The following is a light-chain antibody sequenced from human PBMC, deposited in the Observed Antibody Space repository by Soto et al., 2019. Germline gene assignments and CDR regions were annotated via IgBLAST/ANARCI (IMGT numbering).Light chain of an antibody. Sequence: EIVLTQSPATLSLSPGERATLSCRASQSVASQLAWYQQKPGQAPKLLIFNAYYRATGIPARFSGSGSGTDFTLTISSLEPEDFAIYYCQLRANWPPWPFGQGTKVEIK. CDR2: NAY. V-gene: IGKV3-11*01. CDR3: QLRANWPPWP. CDR1: QSVASQ. J-gene: IGKJ1*01.